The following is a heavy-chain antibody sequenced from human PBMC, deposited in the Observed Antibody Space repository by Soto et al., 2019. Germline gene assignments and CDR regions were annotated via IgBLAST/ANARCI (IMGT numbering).Heavy chain of an antibody. V-gene: IGHV1-2*04. CDR3: ATSRISIAVAGETEYYFDY. CDR1: GYIFTGYY. J-gene: IGHJ4*02. CDR2: INPNSGDT. D-gene: IGHD6-19*01. Sequence: QVLLLQSGAELKKPGASVKVSCKASGYIFTGYYMHWVRQAPGQGLEWMGWINPNSGDTNYTQKFQGWVTMTRDTSISTAYMELSRLRSDDTAVYYCATSRISIAVAGETEYYFDYWGQGTLVTVSS.